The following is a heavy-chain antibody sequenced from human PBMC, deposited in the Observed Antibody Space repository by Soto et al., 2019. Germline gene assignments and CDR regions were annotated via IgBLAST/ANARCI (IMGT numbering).Heavy chain of an antibody. CDR3: ANEYSSSWKIFDY. J-gene: IGHJ4*02. CDR2: ISGSGGST. V-gene: IGHV3-23*01. D-gene: IGHD6-6*01. CDR1: GFTFSSYA. Sequence: GGSLRLSCAASGFTFSSYAMSWVRQAPGKGLEWVSAISGSGGSTYYADSVKGRFTISRDNSKNTLYLQMNGLRAEDTAVYYCANEYSSSWKIFDYWGQGTLVTVSS.